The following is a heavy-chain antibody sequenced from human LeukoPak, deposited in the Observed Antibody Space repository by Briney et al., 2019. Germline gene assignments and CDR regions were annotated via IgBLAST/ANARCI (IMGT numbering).Heavy chain of an antibody. V-gene: IGHV3-21*01. CDR2: ISSDSIYI. J-gene: IGHJ6*02. Sequence: GGSLRLSCAASGFTFSSYSMSWVRQAPGKGLEWVSSISSDSIYIFYADSVKGRFTISRDNAKNSLYLQMNSLRAEDTAVYYCARFETGVYYYYGLDVWGQGTTVTVSS. CDR1: GFTFSSYS. CDR3: ARFETGVYYYYGLDV. D-gene: IGHD1-14*01.